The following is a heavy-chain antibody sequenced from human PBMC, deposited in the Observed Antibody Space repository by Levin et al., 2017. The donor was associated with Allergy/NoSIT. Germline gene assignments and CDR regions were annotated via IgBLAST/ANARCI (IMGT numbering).Heavy chain of an antibody. J-gene: IGHJ4*02. CDR1: GGTFSSYT. CDR2: IIPILGIA. Sequence: SVKVSCKASGGTFSSYTISWVRQAPGQGLEWMGRIIPILGIANYAQKFQGRVTITADKSTSTAYMELSSLRSEDTAVYYCARTLSRGYSGYENDYWGQGTLVTVSS. CDR3: ARTLSRGYSGYENDY. V-gene: IGHV1-69*02. D-gene: IGHD5-12*01.